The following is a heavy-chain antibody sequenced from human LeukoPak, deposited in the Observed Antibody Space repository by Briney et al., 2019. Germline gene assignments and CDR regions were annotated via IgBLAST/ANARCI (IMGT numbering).Heavy chain of an antibody. V-gene: IGHV1-69*01. Sequence: SVKVSCKSSGGTFSSFIINWVRQAPGQGLEWMGGVIPVFGVPNYAQRFQGRVTITADESTSTAYMELSSLRSEDTAVYYCAREGYSSGWYPGDIWGQGTMVTVSS. CDR2: VIPVFGVP. CDR1: GGTFSSFI. CDR3: AREGYSSGWYPGDI. J-gene: IGHJ3*02. D-gene: IGHD6-19*01.